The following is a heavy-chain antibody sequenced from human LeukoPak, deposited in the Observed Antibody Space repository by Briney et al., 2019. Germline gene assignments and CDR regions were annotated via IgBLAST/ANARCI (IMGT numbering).Heavy chain of an antibody. D-gene: IGHD2-2*02. CDR3: ARHLSSTSYPFYYYLDI. Sequence: PSETLSLTCTVSGASISGYYWSWLRQPPGKELEWIGYIHTSGSTRFNPSLQSRVTLSFDTSKDQFSLKLTSLTAAGTAVYYCARHLSSTSYPFYYYLDIWGKGTTVTVSS. V-gene: IGHV4-4*09. J-gene: IGHJ6*03. CDR1: GASISGYY. CDR2: IHTSGST.